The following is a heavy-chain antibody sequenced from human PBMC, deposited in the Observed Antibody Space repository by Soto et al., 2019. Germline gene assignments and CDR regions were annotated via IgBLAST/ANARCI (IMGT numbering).Heavy chain of an antibody. D-gene: IGHD3-22*01. V-gene: IGHV1-18*01. J-gene: IGHJ4*02. Sequence: ASVKVSCTASGYTFTNYGITWVRQAPGQGLEWMGWISAYNGNTNYAQKLQGRVTMTTDTSTSTAYMELRSLRSDDTAVYYCARGDYYDSSGYWDYWGQGTLVTVSS. CDR3: ARGDYYDSSGYWDY. CDR1: GYTFTNYG. CDR2: ISAYNGNT.